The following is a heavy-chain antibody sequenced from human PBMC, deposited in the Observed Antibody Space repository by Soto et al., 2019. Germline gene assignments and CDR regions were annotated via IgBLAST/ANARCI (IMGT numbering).Heavy chain of an antibody. D-gene: IGHD3-22*01. V-gene: IGHV3-23*01. J-gene: IGHJ1*01. Sequence: EVQLLESGGDLVQPGGSLRLSCAASGFTFSTYAMNWVRQAPGKGLEWVSVISGSGGRTYYADSVKGRFTISRDNSKNTLYLQMNSLRAEETALYYCAKASPPDDDESGGYRPSQHWGQGTLVTVSS. CDR1: GFTFSTYA. CDR3: AKASPPDDDESGGYRPSQH. CDR2: ISGSGGRT.